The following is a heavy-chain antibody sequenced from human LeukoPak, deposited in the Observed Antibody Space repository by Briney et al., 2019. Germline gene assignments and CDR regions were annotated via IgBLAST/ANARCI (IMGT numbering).Heavy chain of an antibody. Sequence: SETLSLTCTVSGGSLSSYYWSWIRQPPGKGLEWIGYIYSRGLTRGSTNYNPSLKSRVAISVDTSKNQFSLKLSSVTAADTAVYYCARDQEYSGSYYRYFDYWGQGALVTVSS. D-gene: IGHD1-26*01. V-gene: IGHV4-59*01. J-gene: IGHJ4*02. CDR1: GGSLSSYY. CDR3: ARDQEYSGSYYRYFDY. CDR2: IYSRGLTRGST.